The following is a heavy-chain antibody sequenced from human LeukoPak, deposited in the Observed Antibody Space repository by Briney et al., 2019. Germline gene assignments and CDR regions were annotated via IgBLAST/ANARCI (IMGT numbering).Heavy chain of an antibody. CDR3: ARLDRPGGRTGDVFDV. D-gene: IGHD3-22*01. CDR1: GGSISGYP. J-gene: IGHJ3*01. V-gene: IGHV4-59*08. CDR2: IDETWNT. Sequence: SETLSLTCTVSGGSISGYPWRWIRQSPGKGLEWIGYIDETWNTDYSPSLKSRVTMSLDMSKNQFSLEMNSVTAADTAMFYCARLDRPGGRTGDVFDVWGQGTMVTVSS.